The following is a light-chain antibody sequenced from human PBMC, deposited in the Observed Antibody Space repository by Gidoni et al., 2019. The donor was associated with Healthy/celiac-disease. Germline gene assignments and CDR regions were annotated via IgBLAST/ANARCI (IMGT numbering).Light chain of an antibody. J-gene: IGKJ3*01. CDR1: QSVSSN. V-gene: IGKV3-15*01. CDR2: GAS. Sequence: EIVMTQSPATLSVSPGERATLACRDSQSVSSNLAWYQQKPGQAPRLLIYGASTRATGIPARFSGSGSGTECTLTISSLQSEDFAVYYCQQYNNWLRGFTFGPGTKVDIK. CDR3: QQYNNWLRGFT.